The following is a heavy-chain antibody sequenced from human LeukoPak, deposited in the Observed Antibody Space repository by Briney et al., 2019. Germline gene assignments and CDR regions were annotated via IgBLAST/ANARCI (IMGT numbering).Heavy chain of an antibody. Sequence: PSETLSLTCTVSGGSISSYYWSWIRQPPGKGLEWIGCIYYSVSTNYNPSLKSRVTISLDTSKNQFSLKLRSVTAADTAVYYCARRGAGLVRGVIITFFNYWGQGTPVTVSS. J-gene: IGHJ4*02. CDR3: ARRGAGLVRGVIITFFNY. CDR2: IYYSVST. CDR1: GGSISSYY. V-gene: IGHV4-59*08. D-gene: IGHD3-10*01.